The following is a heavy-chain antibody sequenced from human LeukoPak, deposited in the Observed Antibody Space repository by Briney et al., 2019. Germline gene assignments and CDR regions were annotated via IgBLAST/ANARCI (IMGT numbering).Heavy chain of an antibody. J-gene: IGHJ4*02. CDR2: INHSGST. CDR3: ARAGITMVRGVILYYFDY. CDR1: GGSFSGYY. D-gene: IGHD3-10*01. Sequence: PSETLSLTCAVYGGSFSGYYWSWIRQPPGKGLEWIGEINHSGSTNYNPSLKSRVTISVDTSKNQFSLKLSSVTAADTAVYYCARAGITMVRGVILYYFDYWGQGTLVTVSS. V-gene: IGHV4-34*01.